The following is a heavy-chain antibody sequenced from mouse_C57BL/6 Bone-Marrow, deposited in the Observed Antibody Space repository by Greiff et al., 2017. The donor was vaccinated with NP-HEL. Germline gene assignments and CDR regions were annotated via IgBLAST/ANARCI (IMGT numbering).Heavy chain of an antibody. V-gene: IGHV1-69*01. CDR2: IDPSDSYT. Sequence: QVQLQQPGAELVMPGASVKLSCKASGYTFTSYWMHWVKQRPGQGLEWIGEIDPSDSYTNYNQKFKGKSTLTVDQSSSTAYMQLSSLTSEDSAVYYCARGLGYWGQGTSVTGSS. J-gene: IGHJ4*01. D-gene: IGHD3-3*01. CDR3: ARGLGY. CDR1: GYTFTSYW.